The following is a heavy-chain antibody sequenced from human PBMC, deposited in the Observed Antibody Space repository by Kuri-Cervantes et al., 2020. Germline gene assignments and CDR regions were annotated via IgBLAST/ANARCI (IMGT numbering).Heavy chain of an antibody. J-gene: IGHJ4*02. CDR3: ATLVASSYYYDSSGSFDY. CDR1: GFTFSSYG. Sequence: GESLKISCAASGFTFSSYGMHWVRQAPGKGLEYVSAISSNGGSTYYADSVKGRFTISRDNAKNSLYLQMNSLRAEDTALYYCATLVASSYYYDSSGSFDYWGQGTLVTVSS. V-gene: IGHV3-64*02. CDR2: ISSNGGST. D-gene: IGHD3-22*01.